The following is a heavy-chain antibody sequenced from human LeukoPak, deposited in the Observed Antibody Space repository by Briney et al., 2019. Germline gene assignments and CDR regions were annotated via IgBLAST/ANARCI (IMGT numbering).Heavy chain of an antibody. Sequence: GGSLRLSCPSSGFTFSNYGIHEVRQAPGKGLEWVAVISYDGSNTYYADSVKGRFTLSRDNSRNTLSLQMNSLRAEDTAVYFCARYHYSHSVAYWGQGTLVTVSS. CDR1: GFTFSNYG. V-gene: IGHV3-30*03. CDR2: ISYDGSNT. J-gene: IGHJ4*02. CDR3: ARYHYSHSVAY. D-gene: IGHD4-11*01.